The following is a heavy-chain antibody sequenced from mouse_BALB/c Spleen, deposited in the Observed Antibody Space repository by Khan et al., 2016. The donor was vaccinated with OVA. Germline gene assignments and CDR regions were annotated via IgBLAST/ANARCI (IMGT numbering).Heavy chain of an antibody. V-gene: IGHV1S135*01. CDR1: DYSFTTYY. D-gene: IGHD3-3*01. CDR2: IDPFSTGT. CDR3: ARGTFDY. Sequence: VRLQQSGPELMKPGASVNISCKASDYSFTTYYIHWVKQSRGKSLEWIGYIDPFSTGTDYNQNFKGQATLTVDKSSNAAYMHLSSLTSEDSAVYYCARGTFDYWGQGTLVTVSA. J-gene: IGHJ3*01.